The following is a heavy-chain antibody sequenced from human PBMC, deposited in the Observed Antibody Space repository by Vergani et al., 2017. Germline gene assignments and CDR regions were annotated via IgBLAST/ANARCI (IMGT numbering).Heavy chain of an antibody. J-gene: IGHJ5*02. Sequence: QVQLVQSGAEVKKPGSSVKVSCKASGGTFSSYTISWVRQAPGQGLEWMGRIIPILGIANYAQKFQGRVTITADKSTSTAYMELSSLRSEDTAVYYCARDMGDIVLMGWFDPWGQGTLVTVSS. CDR2: IIPILGIA. D-gene: IGHD2-8*01. V-gene: IGHV1-69*08. CDR1: GGTFSSYT. CDR3: ARDMGDIVLMGWFDP.